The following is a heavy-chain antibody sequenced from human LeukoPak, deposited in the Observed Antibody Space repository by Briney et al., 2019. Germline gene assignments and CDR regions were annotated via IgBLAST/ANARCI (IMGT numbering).Heavy chain of an antibody. CDR3: ARGRSPIAAAGRMGYFDY. CDR2: NYHSGST. J-gene: IGHJ4*02. CDR1: GYSISSDYY. Sequence: SEALSLTCTVSGYSISSDYYRGLIRQPPGKGLELIGSNYHSGSTYYNPSLKSRVTISVDTSKNQFSLKLSSVTAADTAVYYCARGRSPIAAAGRMGYFDYWGQGTLVTVSS. V-gene: IGHV4-38-2*02. D-gene: IGHD6-13*01.